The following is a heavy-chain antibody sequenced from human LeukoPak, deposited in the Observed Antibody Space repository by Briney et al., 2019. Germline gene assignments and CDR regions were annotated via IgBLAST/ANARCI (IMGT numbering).Heavy chain of an antibody. V-gene: IGHV1-18*01. D-gene: IGHD1-26*01. CDR1: GYTFTNFP. CDR2: ISAYNGYT. Sequence: GASVKVSCKASGYTFTNFPIGWVRQAPGQGLEWMGWISAYNGYTKYAPSLQGRVTMTTDTSTSTAYMQLRSLRSDDTAMYYCARVGGNYEGLIDYWGQGTLLTVSS. J-gene: IGHJ4*02. CDR3: ARVGGNYEGLIDY.